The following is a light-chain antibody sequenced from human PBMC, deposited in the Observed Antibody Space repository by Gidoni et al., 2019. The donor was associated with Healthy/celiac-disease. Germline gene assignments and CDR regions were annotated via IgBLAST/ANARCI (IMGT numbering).Light chain of an antibody. CDR3: QQLNSYPT. V-gene: IGKV1-9*01. Sequence: IPLTQSPSFLSASVGARVTIPCRASPGISSYLAWYQQKPGKAPKLLIYAASTLQSGVPSRFSGSGSGTEVTLTISILQPEDFATYYCQQLNSYPTFGGGTKVEIK. J-gene: IGKJ4*01. CDR2: AAS. CDR1: PGISSY.